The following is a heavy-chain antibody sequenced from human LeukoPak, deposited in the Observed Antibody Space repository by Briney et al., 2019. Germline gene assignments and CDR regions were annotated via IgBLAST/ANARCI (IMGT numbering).Heavy chain of an antibody. J-gene: IGHJ4*02. CDR1: GGSISSYY. Sequence: SETLSLTCTVSGGSISSYYWSWIRQPPGKGLEWFGYTHYSGSTKYNPSLKSRLTISVDSSKNQFSLRLSSVTAADTAVYFCARRAAGTGAADYWGQGTLVTVSS. CDR3: ARRAAGTGAADY. D-gene: IGHD6-13*01. V-gene: IGHV4-59*01. CDR2: THYSGST.